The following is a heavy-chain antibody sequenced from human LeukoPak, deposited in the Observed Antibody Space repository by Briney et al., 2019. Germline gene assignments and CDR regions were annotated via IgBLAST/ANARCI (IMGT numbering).Heavy chain of an antibody. CDR3: ARARDHIAAAGIEETTPGYFDY. CDR2: INHSGST. V-gene: IGHV4-34*01. Sequence: SETLSLTCAVYGGSFSGYYWSWIRQPPGKGLEWIGEINHSGSTNYNPSLKSRVTISVDTSKNQFSLKLSSVTAADTAVYYCARARDHIAAAGIEETTPGYFDYWGQGTLVTVSS. J-gene: IGHJ4*02. CDR1: GGSFSGYY. D-gene: IGHD6-13*01.